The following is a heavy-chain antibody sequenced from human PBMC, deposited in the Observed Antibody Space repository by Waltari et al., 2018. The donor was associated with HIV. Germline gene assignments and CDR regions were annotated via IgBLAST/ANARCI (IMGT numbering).Heavy chain of an antibody. J-gene: IGHJ5*02. CDR3: ARAYYDFWSGTGSSGNWFDP. V-gene: IGHV4-61*02. CDR1: GGSISSGSYY. Sequence: QVQLQESGPGLVKPSQTLSLTCTVSGGSISSGSYYWSWIRQPAGKGLELIGRIYTCGSTNYNPSLESRVTISVDTSRNQFSLKLRSVTAADTAVYYCARAYYDFWSGTGSSGNWFDPWGQGTLVTVSS. CDR2: IYTCGST. D-gene: IGHD3-3*01.